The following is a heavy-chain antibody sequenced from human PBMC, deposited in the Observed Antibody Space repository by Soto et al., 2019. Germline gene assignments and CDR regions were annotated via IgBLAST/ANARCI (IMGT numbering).Heavy chain of an antibody. CDR3: ARWGLSSSWYYFDY. CDR1: GGAISSGGYY. V-gene: IGHV4-31*03. CDR2: IYYSGST. J-gene: IGHJ4*02. D-gene: IGHD6-13*01. Sequence: SETLSLTCTVSGGAISSGGYYWSWIRQHPGKGLEWIGYIYYSGSTYYNPSLKSRVTISVDTSKNQFSLKLSSVTAADTAVYYCARWGLSSSWYYFDYWGQGTLVTVSS.